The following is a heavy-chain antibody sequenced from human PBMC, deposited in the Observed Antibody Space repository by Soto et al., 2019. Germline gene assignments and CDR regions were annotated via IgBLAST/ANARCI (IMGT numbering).Heavy chain of an antibody. Sequence: GGSLRLSCAASGFALNSCWLHCVRHAAGKGLVWVSRVNSDGSTPSYADSVKGRFTISRDNAKNTLYLQMNGVGAQDTALYYGVRSRTGNYGLFDVWGRATQVTDAS. D-gene: IGHD3-10*01. CDR2: VNSDGSTP. J-gene: IGHJ4*02. CDR3: VRSRTGNYGLFDV. CDR1: GFALNSCW. V-gene: IGHV3-74*01.